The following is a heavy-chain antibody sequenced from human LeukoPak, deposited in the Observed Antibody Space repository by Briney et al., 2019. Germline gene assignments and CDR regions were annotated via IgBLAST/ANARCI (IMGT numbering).Heavy chain of an antibody. J-gene: IGHJ6*01. V-gene: IGHV4-59*01. CDR1: GGSISSYY. Sequence: SETLSLTCTVSGGSISSYYWSWIRQPPGKGLEGIGYIYYSGSTNYNPFHKSRVTISLDTCKHQFSLMRSSVTAADTAVYYSARNTRAYYYYGMDVWGQGTTVTVSS. CDR2: IYYSGST. CDR3: ARNTRAYYYYGMDV.